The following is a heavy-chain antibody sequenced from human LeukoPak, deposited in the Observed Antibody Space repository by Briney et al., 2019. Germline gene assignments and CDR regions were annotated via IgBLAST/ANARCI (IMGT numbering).Heavy chain of an antibody. D-gene: IGHD6-13*01. V-gene: IGHV3-30*04. J-gene: IGHJ4*02. CDR3: AGAAAAFDY. CDR1: GFTFSKHA. Sequence: GGSLRLSCAASGFTFSKHAMLWVRRAPGKGLEWVALISHGGGDRFYADSVKGRFTISRDNSKNTVSLQLNTLRTDDTAIYYCAGAAAAFDYWGQGTLVTVSS. CDR2: ISHGGGDR.